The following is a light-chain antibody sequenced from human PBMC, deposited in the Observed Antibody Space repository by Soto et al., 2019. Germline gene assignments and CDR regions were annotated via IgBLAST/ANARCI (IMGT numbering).Light chain of an antibody. CDR1: QSFGSN. CDR3: QHYTQWPRFT. V-gene: IGKV3-15*01. Sequence: EIVMTQSPVTLSVSPGERATLSCRASQSFGSNLAWYQQKPGQAPRLLVYSSSTRATDVPARFTGSGSGTEFTLTVSSLQSEDVAVYFWQHYTQWPRFTFGQGTRLEIK. J-gene: IGKJ2*01. CDR2: SSS.